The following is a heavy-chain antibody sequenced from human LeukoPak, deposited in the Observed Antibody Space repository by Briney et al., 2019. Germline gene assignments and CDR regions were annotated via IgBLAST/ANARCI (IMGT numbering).Heavy chain of an antibody. D-gene: IGHD2-15*01. J-gene: IGHJ4*02. CDR3: ARVVVVVAAPSFDY. CDR1: GGSFSGYY. Sequence: SETLSLTCAVYGGSFSGYYWGWIRQPPGKGLEWIGEINHSGSTNYNPSLKSRVTISVDTSKNQFSLKLSSVTAADTAVYYCARVVVVVAAPSFDYWGQGTLVTVSS. CDR2: INHSGST. V-gene: IGHV4-34*01.